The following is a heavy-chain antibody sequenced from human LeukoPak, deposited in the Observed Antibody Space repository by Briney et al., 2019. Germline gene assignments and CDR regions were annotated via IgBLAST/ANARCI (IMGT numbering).Heavy chain of an antibody. Sequence: TGGSLRLSCSASGFTFGDFDMNWVRQAPGKGLEWISYISTTGSTIFYADSVKGRFTISRDNAKISLFLQMNSLRDEDTAVYYCAREPKLRYGDHPSYFDSWGQGTLVTVSS. D-gene: IGHD4-17*01. CDR3: AREPKLRYGDHPSYFDS. CDR2: ISTTGSTI. V-gene: IGHV3-48*02. J-gene: IGHJ4*02. CDR1: GFTFGDFD.